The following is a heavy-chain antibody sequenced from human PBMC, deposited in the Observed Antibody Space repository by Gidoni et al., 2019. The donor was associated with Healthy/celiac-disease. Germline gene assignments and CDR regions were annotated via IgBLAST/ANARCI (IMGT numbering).Heavy chain of an antibody. Sequence: EVQLLESGGGLVQPGGSLRLSCAASGFTFSSYAMSWVRQAPGKGLEWVSAISGSGGSTYYADSVKGRFTISRDNSKNTLYLQMNSLRAEDTAVYYCAKDPPEWELLERVAFDIWGQGTMVTVSS. J-gene: IGHJ3*02. CDR1: GFTFSSYA. D-gene: IGHD1-26*01. V-gene: IGHV3-23*01. CDR2: ISGSGGST. CDR3: AKDPPEWELLERVAFDI.